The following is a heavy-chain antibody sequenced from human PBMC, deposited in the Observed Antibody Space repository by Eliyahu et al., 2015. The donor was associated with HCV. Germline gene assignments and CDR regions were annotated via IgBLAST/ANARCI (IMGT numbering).Heavy chain of an antibody. V-gene: IGHV3-21*01. CDR2: ISSSSSYI. J-gene: IGHJ4*02. CDR1: GFTFSSYS. CDR3: ARGTVTTGSVDY. D-gene: IGHD4-17*01. Sequence: EVQLVESGGGLVKPGGSLRLSXAASGFTFSSYSMNWVRQAPGKGLEWVSSISSSSSYIYYADSVKGRFTISRDNAKNSLYLQMNSLRAEDTAVYYCARGTVTTGSVDYWGQGTLVTVSS.